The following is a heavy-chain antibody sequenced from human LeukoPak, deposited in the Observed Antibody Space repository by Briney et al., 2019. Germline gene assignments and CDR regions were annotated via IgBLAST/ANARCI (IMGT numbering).Heavy chain of an antibody. J-gene: IGHJ4*02. V-gene: IGHV5-10-1*01. Sequence: GESLKISCQGSGYXFTSYWIXWVRXXPGXXXXXMGXIDPXXSXXNYSXSFQGXVTISADKSISTAYLQWSSLKASDTAMYYSARFAGYYYDSSGYPNPDYWGQGTLVTVSS. D-gene: IGHD3-22*01. CDR3: ARFAGYYYDSSGYPNPDY. CDR2: IDPXXSXX. CDR1: GYXFTSYW.